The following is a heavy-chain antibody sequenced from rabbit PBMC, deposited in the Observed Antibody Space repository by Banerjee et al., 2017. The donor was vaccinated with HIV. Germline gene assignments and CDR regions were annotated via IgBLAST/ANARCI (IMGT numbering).Heavy chain of an antibody. Sequence: QEQLVESGGGLVQPEGSLTLTCTASGFSFSGSGYMCWVRQAPGKGLEWIACIDTGSRDFTYYASWAKGRFTISKTSSTTVTLQMSSLTAADTATYFCARDRDDTYAGYDWDLWGPGTLVTVS. J-gene: IGHJ4*01. D-gene: IGHD7-1*01. CDR3: ARDRDDTYAGYDWDL. CDR1: GFSFSGSGY. CDR2: IDTGSRDFT. V-gene: IGHV1S45*01.